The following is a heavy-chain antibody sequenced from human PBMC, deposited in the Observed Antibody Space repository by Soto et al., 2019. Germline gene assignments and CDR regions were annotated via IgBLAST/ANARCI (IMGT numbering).Heavy chain of an antibody. V-gene: IGHV3-30-3*01. J-gene: IGHJ6*02. Sequence: GGSLRLSCAASGFTFSSYAMHWVRQAPGKGLEWVAVISYDGSNKYYADSVKGRFTISRDNSKNTVYLQMNSLRAEDTAVYYCARETDIVATIARRYYYYGMDVWGQGTTVTVSS. D-gene: IGHD5-12*01. CDR3: ARETDIVATIARRYYYYGMDV. CDR1: GFTFSSYA. CDR2: ISYDGSNK.